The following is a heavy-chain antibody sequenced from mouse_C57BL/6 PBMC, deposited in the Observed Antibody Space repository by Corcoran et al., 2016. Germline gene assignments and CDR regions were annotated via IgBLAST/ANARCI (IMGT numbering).Heavy chain of an antibody. CDR2: IDPANGNT. CDR3: ASSARRDFDV. V-gene: IGHV14-3*01. CDR1: GFNIKNTY. J-gene: IGHJ1*03. D-gene: IGHD6-1*01. Sequence: EVQLQPSVAGLVRPGASVKLSCTASGFNIKNTYMHWVKHRPEQGVVCSGRIDPANGNTKYAPKFQGKATITADTSSNTAYLQLSSLTSEDTAIYYCASSARRDFDVWGTGTTVTVSS.